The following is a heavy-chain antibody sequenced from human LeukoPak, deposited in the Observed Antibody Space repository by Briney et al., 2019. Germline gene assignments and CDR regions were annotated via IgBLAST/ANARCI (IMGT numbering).Heavy chain of an antibody. Sequence: GGSLRLSCAASGLTFSSYAMHWVRQAPGKGLEWVAVISYDGSNKYYADSVKGRFTISRDNSKNTLYLQMNSLRAEDTAVYYCARVEGGYDYYGMDVWGQGTLVTVSS. CDR1: GLTFSSYA. D-gene: IGHD2-15*01. CDR2: ISYDGSNK. J-gene: IGHJ6*02. V-gene: IGHV3-30-3*01. CDR3: ARVEGGYDYYGMDV.